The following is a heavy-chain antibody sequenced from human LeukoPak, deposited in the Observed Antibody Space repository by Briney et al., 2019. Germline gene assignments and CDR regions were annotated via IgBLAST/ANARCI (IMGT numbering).Heavy chain of an antibody. CDR1: GFTFTRFW. CDR2: INVVGTTT. J-gene: IGHJ4*02. V-gene: IGHV3-74*01. CDR3: TRGGEEPFDY. Sequence: PGGSLRLSCAGSGFTFTRFWMHWVRQAPGKGLVWVSRINVVGTTTTYADSVEGRFTISRDENTLYLQMNHLRVDDTAVYYCTRGGEEPFDYWGQGTLVTVSS. D-gene: IGHD3-10*01.